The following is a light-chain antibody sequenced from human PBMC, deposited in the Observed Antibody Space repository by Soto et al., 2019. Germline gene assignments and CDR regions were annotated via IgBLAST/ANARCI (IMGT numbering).Light chain of an antibody. CDR2: GAS. V-gene: IGKV1-9*01. J-gene: IGKJ4*01. CDR3: QQITH. CDR1: QDISSY. Sequence: IQLTQSPSSLSASVGDRVTITCRASQDISSYLAWYQQKPGKAPKLLIYGASTLQSGVPSRFSGSGSGTDFTLTISSLQPEDFATYSCQQITHFGGGTKVEIK.